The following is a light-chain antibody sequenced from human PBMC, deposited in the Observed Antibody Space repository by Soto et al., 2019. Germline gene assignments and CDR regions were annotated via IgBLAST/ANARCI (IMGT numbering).Light chain of an antibody. CDR1: SSDVGGYNY. Sequence: QSALTQPASVSGSPGQSITISCTGNSSDVGGYNYVSWYQQHPGKAPKLMIYDVSNRPSGISNRFSGSKSGNTASLTISGLQTEDEANYYCNSYSSSNTLVVFGGGTKLTVL. V-gene: IGLV2-14*01. CDR3: NSYSSSNTLVV. J-gene: IGLJ2*01. CDR2: DVS.